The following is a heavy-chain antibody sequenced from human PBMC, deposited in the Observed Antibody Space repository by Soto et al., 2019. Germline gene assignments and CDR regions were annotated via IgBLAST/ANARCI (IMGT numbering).Heavy chain of an antibody. V-gene: IGHV4-59*01. J-gene: IGHJ4*02. D-gene: IGHD6-6*01. CDR2: VYHSGST. CDR1: GGSMRNYY. Sequence: SETLSITCSVSGGSMRNYYWNWIRQPPGRGLEWIGYVYHSGSTNYNPSLKSRVSMSVDVSRNHFSLTLHSVTAADTAAYFCTSSYSTSSSPDYWGQGTLVTVSS. CDR3: TSSYSTSSSPDY.